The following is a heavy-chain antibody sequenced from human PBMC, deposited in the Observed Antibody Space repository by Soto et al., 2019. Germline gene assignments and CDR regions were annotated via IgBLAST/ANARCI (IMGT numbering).Heavy chain of an antibody. Sequence: QVPLVESGGGVVQPGRSLRLSCAASGFTFSSYGMHWVRQAPGKGLEWVAVIWYDGSNKYYADSVKGRFTISRDNSKNTLYLQMNSLRAEDTAVYYCARVSLGKRWLQLQYYYYGMDVWGQGTTVTVSS. CDR1: GFTFSSYG. CDR2: IWYDGSNK. J-gene: IGHJ6*02. CDR3: ARVSLGKRWLQLQYYYYGMDV. V-gene: IGHV3-33*01. D-gene: IGHD5-12*01.